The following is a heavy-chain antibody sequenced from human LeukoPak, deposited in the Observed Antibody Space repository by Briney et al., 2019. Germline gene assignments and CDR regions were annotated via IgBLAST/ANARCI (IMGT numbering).Heavy chain of an antibody. CDR2: ISGSGGTT. D-gene: IGHD3-22*01. CDR3: ARDYYDSSAIDGDY. CDR1: GFTFSSYA. Sequence: PGGSLRLSCAVSGFTFSSYAMSWVRQAPAEGLEWVSAISGSGGTTYYADSVKGRFTISRDNSKNTLYLQMNSLRAEDTAVYYCARDYYDSSAIDGDYWGQGTLVTVSS. J-gene: IGHJ4*02. V-gene: IGHV3-23*01.